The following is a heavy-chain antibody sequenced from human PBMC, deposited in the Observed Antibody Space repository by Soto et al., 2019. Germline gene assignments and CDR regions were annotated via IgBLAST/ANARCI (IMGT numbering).Heavy chain of an antibody. CDR1: GVSISSYY. CDR2: IHYTGNT. CDR3: ARDRTSVNWYFDL. D-gene: IGHD2-2*01. Sequence: QVQLQESGPGLVKPSETLSLTCTVSGVSISSYYWSWIRQPPGKGLEWIGYIHYTGNTNHNPSLKSRVTISVDTSKNQCSLKLSAVTAADTAVYYCARDRTSVNWYFDLWGRGTLVSVAS. V-gene: IGHV4-59*01. J-gene: IGHJ2*01.